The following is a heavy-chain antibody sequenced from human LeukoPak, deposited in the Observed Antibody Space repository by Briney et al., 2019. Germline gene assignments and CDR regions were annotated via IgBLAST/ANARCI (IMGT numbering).Heavy chain of an antibody. CDR2: ISGTSRTI. V-gene: IGHV3-48*01. Sequence: GGSLRLSSVASGSTLNKYSTNWVRQAHGKGMQWLSYISGTSRTIYYADSVKGRLSISRDNARNSLYLQRSSLRVEDTAVYYCAKDGWLESGRTPFYFDSWGQGTLVTVSS. CDR1: GSTLNKYS. D-gene: IGHD3-10*01. CDR3: AKDGWLESGRTPFYFDS. J-gene: IGHJ4*02.